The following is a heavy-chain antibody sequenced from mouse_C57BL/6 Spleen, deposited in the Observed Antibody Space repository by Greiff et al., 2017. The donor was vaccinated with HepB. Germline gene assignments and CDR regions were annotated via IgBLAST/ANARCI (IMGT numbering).Heavy chain of an antibody. V-gene: IGHV2-9-1*01. D-gene: IGHD2-4*01. J-gene: IGHJ1*03. CDR1: GFSLTSYA. Sequence: VQRVESGPGLVAPSQSLSITCTVSGFSLTSYAISWVRQPPGKGLEWLGVIWTGGGTNYNSALKSRLSISKDNSKSQVFLKMNSLQTDDTARYYCAREDYDYDGWYFDVWGTGTTVTVSS. CDR3: AREDYDYDGWYFDV. CDR2: IWTGGGT.